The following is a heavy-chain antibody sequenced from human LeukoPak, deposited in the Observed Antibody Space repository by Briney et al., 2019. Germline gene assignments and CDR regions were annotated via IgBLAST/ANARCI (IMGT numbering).Heavy chain of an antibody. CDR2: INHSGST. Sequence: SETLSLTCAVYGGSFSGYYWSWIRQPPGKGLEWIGEINHSGSTNYNPSLKSRVTISVDTSKNQFSLKLSSVTAADTAVYYCARSRAGRRGSFGQTTYYYYYYMDVWGKGTTVTVSS. CDR3: ARSRAGRRGSFGQTTYYYYYYMDV. J-gene: IGHJ6*03. CDR1: GGSFSGYY. D-gene: IGHD1-14*01. V-gene: IGHV4-34*01.